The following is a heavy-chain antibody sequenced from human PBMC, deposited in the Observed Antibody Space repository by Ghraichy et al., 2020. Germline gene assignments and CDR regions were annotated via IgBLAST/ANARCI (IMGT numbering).Heavy chain of an antibody. CDR3: AKGLTTGESAAAFDI. J-gene: IGHJ3*02. CDR2: MSYDGSNK. V-gene: IGHV3-30*18. D-gene: IGHD7-27*01. CDR1: GFTFSLYG. Sequence: GSLRLSCAASGFTFSLYGIHWVRQAPGKGLEWVAVMSYDGSNKYYADSVKGRFTISRDNSRDTVYLDMNSLRVEDTAVYYCAKGLTTGESAAAFDIWGQGTVVTVSS.